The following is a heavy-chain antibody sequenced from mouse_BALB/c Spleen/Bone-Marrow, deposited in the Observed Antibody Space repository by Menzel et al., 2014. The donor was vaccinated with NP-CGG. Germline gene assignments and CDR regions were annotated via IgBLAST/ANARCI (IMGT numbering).Heavy chain of an antibody. D-gene: IGHD2-4*01. Sequence: EVKLVESGGGLVKSGGSLKLSCAASGFTFNNYGMSWVRQTPEKRLEWVATISGGGSYTFYPDSVKGRFTISGDNAKNDLYLQLSSLRSEDTALYYCARHAYYDQTEVSFVYWGQGTLVTVSA. J-gene: IGHJ3*01. CDR1: GFTFNNYG. CDR2: ISGGGSYT. CDR3: ARHAYYDQTEVSFVY. V-gene: IGHV5-9-2*01.